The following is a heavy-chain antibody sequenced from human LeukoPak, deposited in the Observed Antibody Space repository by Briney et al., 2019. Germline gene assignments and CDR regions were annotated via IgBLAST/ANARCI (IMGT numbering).Heavy chain of an antibody. D-gene: IGHD3-10*01. CDR3: ARGPSRDYGSGSSWFDP. V-gene: IGHV1-8*01. CDR1: GYTFTTYD. CDR2: MNPNSGNT. J-gene: IGHJ5*02. Sequence: ASVKVSCKASGYTFTTYDINWVRQVTGQRLEWMGWMNPNSGNTGYAQKIQGRVTMTRNTSINTAYMELSSLRSEDTAVYYCARGPSRDYGSGSSWFDPWGQGTLVTVSS.